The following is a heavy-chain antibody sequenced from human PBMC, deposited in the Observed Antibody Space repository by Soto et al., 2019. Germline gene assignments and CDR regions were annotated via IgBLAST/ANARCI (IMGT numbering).Heavy chain of an antibody. CDR3: AKARGANNWANYYGLDF. J-gene: IGHJ6*02. CDR2: ITYEGSNK. Sequence: QEQLVESGGGVVQPGRSLRLSCAASGFIFANYGMHWVRQAPGKGLEWVALITYEGSNKYYADAVKGRFTISRDNAKNMVSLQMDSLRAEDTAVYYCAKARGANNWANYYGLDFWGQGTTVTVSS. CDR1: GFIFANYG. D-gene: IGHD1-1*01. V-gene: IGHV3-30*18.